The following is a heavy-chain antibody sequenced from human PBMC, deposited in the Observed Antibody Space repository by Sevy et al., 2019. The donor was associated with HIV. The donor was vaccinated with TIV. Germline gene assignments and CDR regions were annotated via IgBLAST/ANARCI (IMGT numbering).Heavy chain of an antibody. D-gene: IGHD3-22*01. CDR3: ARDLSGGSGFPVGDFDY. CDR1: GFTFSSYS. CDR2: ISSSSSYI. Sequence: GGSLRLSCAASGFTFSSYSMSWVRQAPGKGLEWVSSISSSSSYIYYADSVKGRFTISRDNAKNSLYLQMNSLRAEDTAVYYCARDLSGGSGFPVGDFDYWGQGTLVTVSS. V-gene: IGHV3-21*01. J-gene: IGHJ4*02.